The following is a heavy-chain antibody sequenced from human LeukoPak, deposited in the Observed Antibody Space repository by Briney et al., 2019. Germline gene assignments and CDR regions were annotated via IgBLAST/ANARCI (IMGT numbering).Heavy chain of an antibody. CDR1: GFTFSSYS. V-gene: IGHV3-21*01. J-gene: IGHJ6*02. CDR2: ISSSGSYI. D-gene: IGHD3-16*01. CDR3: ARWNHHMITFETYSYYGMDV. Sequence: GGSLRLSCAASGFTFSSYSMNWVRQAPGEGLEWVSSISSSGSYIYYADSVQGRFTISRDNAKNSLYLQMNSLRADDTAVYYCARWNHHMITFETYSYYGMDVWGQGTTVTVSS.